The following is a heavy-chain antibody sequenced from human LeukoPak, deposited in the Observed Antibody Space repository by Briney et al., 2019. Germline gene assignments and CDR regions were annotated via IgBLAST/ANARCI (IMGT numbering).Heavy chain of an antibody. D-gene: IGHD3-3*01. CDR1: GDSVSNNIAT. Sequence: PSQTLSLTCAISGDSVSNNIATWNWIRQSPSRGLEWLGRTYYRSKWYNDYAVSVKSRITINPDTSKNQVSLQLNSVTPEDTAVYYCARETSFRYYDFWSGWDYWGQGTLVTVSS. CDR3: ARETSFRYYDFWSGWDY. J-gene: IGHJ4*02. CDR2: TYYRSKWYN. V-gene: IGHV6-1*01.